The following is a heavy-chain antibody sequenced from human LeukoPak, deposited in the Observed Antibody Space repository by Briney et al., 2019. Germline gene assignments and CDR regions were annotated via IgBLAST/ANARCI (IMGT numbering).Heavy chain of an antibody. V-gene: IGHV3-72*01. D-gene: IGHD3-22*01. J-gene: IGHJ3*01. CDR2: TRSRGGKYAT. CDR1: GFTLRNYH. Sequence: GGSLRLSCVGSGFTLRNYHMVWVRQAPGMGLEWVGRTRSRGGKYATEYAASVKGGFTISSDESENLVFLHLSSVTDEDTACYYCARDGAEGDDSAFDVWGQGTMVTVSS. CDR3: ARDGAEGDDSAFDV.